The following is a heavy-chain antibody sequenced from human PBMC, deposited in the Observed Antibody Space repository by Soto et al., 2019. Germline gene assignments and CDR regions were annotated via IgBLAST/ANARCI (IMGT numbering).Heavy chain of an antibody. CDR3: ARVGKLWFGEWINQFDY. CDR1: GVSISSYS. V-gene: IGHV4-4*07. Sequence: PSGTLSLTCTSPGVSISSYSLISIRQPAGKGLEWIGRIYTSGSSNYNPSLKSRVTMSVDTSKNQFSLKLSSVTAADTAVYYCARVGKLWFGEWINQFDYWGQGTLVTVSS. J-gene: IGHJ4*02. CDR2: IYTSGSS. D-gene: IGHD3-10*01.